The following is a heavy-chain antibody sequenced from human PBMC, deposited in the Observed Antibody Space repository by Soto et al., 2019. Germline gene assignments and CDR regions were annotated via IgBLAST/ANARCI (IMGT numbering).Heavy chain of an antibody. D-gene: IGHD6-19*01. CDR3: AKEDTSSGSLDY. Sequence: PXASLRLSCAASGFPFGENAMSWVRQAPGKGLEWVSGISDSGATTYYADSVRGRFTISRDNSKNTLYLQMKSLRAEDSASYYCAKEDTSSGSLDYWGQGALVTVSS. CDR2: ISDSGATT. J-gene: IGHJ4*02. V-gene: IGHV3-23*01. CDR1: GFPFGENA.